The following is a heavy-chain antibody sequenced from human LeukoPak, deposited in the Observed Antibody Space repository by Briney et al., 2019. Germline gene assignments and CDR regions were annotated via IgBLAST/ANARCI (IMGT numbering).Heavy chain of an antibody. Sequence: LVKVSCKASGGTFSSYAISWVRQAPGQGLEWMGGIIPIFGTANYAQKFQGRVTITTDESTSTAYMELSSLRSEDTAVYYCARGYGSGSYAIDYGGQGTLVTVSS. CDR3: ARGYGSGSYAIDY. V-gene: IGHV1-69*05. CDR1: GGTFSSYA. CDR2: IIPIFGTA. J-gene: IGHJ4*02. D-gene: IGHD3-10*01.